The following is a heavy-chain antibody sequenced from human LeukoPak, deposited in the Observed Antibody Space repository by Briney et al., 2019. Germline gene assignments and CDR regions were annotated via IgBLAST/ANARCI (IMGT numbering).Heavy chain of an antibody. Sequence: AGGSLRLSCAASGFTFSSYAMSWVRQAPGKGMEWVSAISGSGGSTYYADSVKGRFTISRDNSKNTLYLQMNSLRAEDTAVYYCAKVQGEYQLLYDRHWFDPWGQGTLVTVSS. CDR2: ISGSGGST. V-gene: IGHV3-23*01. D-gene: IGHD2-2*02. CDR3: AKVQGEYQLLYDRHWFDP. J-gene: IGHJ5*02. CDR1: GFTFSSYA.